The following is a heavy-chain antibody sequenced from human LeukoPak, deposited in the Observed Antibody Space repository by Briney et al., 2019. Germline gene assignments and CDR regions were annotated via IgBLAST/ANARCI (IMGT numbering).Heavy chain of an antibody. Sequence: GGSLRLSCAASGFTFSSYWMSWVRQAPGKGLEWVANIKQDGSEKYYVDSVKGRFTISRDNAKNSLYLQMNSLRAEDTAVYYCAREHLYGDYDFLWYYYGMDVWGQGTTVTVS. CDR1: GFTFSSYW. CDR2: IKQDGSEK. V-gene: IGHV3-7*03. CDR3: AREHLYGDYDFLWYYYGMDV. D-gene: IGHD4-17*01. J-gene: IGHJ6*02.